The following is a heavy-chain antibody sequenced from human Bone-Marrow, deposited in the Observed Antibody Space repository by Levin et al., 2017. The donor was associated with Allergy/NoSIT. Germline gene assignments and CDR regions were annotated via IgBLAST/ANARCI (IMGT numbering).Heavy chain of an antibody. Sequence: PGESLKISCAASGFPFSVYSMNWVRQAPGKGLEWVSSITASSTYSYYADSVKGRFTISRDNAKNSLFLQMSILRVEDTALYYCARELAYVGDRGQGTLVTVSS. CDR2: ITASSTYS. CDR3: ARELAYVGD. V-gene: IGHV3-21*01. D-gene: IGHD2-8*01. CDR1: GFPFSVYS. J-gene: IGHJ4*02.